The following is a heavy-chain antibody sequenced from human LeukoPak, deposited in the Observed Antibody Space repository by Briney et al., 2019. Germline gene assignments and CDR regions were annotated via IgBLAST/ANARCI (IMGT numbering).Heavy chain of an antibody. V-gene: IGHV3-30-3*01. J-gene: IGHJ4*02. CDR3: AKGRKRITMIVVVPFDY. CDR2: ISYDGSNK. CDR1: GFTFSSYA. Sequence: AGRSLRLSCAASGFTFSSYAMHWVRQAPGKGLEWVAVISYDGSNKYYADSVKGRFTISRDNSKNTLYLQMNSLRAEDTAVYYCAKGRKRITMIVVVPFDYWGQGTLVTVSS. D-gene: IGHD3-22*01.